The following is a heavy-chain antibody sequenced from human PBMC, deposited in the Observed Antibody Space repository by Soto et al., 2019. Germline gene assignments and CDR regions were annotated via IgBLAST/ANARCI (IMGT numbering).Heavy chain of an antibody. CDR2: ISNDENIK. Sequence: PGGSLRLSCVASGFNFGNFGMHWVRQAPGKGLEWLTVISNDENIKQDSVRGRFAIARDNSKNTLYLHLTSLRAEDTAMYYCARGLRGVLDYWGQGTLVTVSS. CDR1: GFNFGNFG. J-gene: IGHJ4*02. CDR3: ARGLRGVLDY. V-gene: IGHV3-33*01. D-gene: IGHD5-12*01.